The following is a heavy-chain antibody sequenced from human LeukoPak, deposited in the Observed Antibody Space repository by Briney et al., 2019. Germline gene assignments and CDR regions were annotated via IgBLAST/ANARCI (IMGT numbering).Heavy chain of an antibody. D-gene: IGHD2-21*02. CDR2: IYYSGST. Sequence: SGILSLTCTVSGGSISRYYWSWIRQPPGKGLEWIGYIYYSGSTNYNPSLKSRVTISVDTSKNQFSLKLSSVTAADTAVYYRARDSWAYCGGDCYLAAFDIWGQGTMVTVSS. J-gene: IGHJ3*02. V-gene: IGHV4-59*01. CDR1: GGSISRYY. CDR3: ARDSWAYCGGDCYLAAFDI.